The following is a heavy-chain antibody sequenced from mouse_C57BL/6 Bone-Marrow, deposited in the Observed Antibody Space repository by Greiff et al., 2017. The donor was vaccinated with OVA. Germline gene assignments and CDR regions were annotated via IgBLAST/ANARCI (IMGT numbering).Heavy chain of an antibody. J-gene: IGHJ1*03. D-gene: IGHD4-1*01. V-gene: IGHV1-18*01. CDR3: ARVELTGTRSYWYFDV. CDR1: GYTFTDYN. CDR2: INPNNGGT. Sequence: EVKLEESGPELVKPGASVKIPCKASGYTFTDYNMDWVKQSHGKSLEWIGDINPNNGGTIYNQKFKGKATLTVDKSSSTAYMELRSLTSEDTAVYYCARVELTGTRSYWYFDVWGTGTTVTVSS.